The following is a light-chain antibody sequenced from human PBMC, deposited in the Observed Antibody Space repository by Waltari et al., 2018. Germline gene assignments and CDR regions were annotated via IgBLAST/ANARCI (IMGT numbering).Light chain of an antibody. CDR1: QYVGTY. Sequence: SASVGVRVTITCRASQYVGTYLNWYQQTPGKAPKLLIYAASTLLSGVPSKFSASGSGTHFTLTISSLQPEDFATYYCQQSYNTPQTFGQGTKIEI. V-gene: IGKV1-39*01. CDR2: AAS. J-gene: IGKJ1*01. CDR3: QQSYNTPQT.